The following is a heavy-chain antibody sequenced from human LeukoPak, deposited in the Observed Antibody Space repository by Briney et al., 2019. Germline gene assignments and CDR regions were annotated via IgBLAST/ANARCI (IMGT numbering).Heavy chain of an antibody. J-gene: IGHJ5*02. CDR2: IFSSSTYI. Sequence: GGSLRLSCAASGFAFNTYSMNWVRQAPGKGLEWVSFIFSSSTYIYYTDSVKGRFTISRDNARNSLYLQMNSLRAEDTAVYFCTTEWAFRALWSWGQGTLVTVSS. D-gene: IGHD2-21*01. CDR1: GFAFNTYS. CDR3: TTEWAFRALWS. V-gene: IGHV3-21*03.